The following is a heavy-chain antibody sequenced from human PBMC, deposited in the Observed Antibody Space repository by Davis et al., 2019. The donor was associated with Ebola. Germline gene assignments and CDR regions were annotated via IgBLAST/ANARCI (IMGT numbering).Heavy chain of an antibody. V-gene: IGHV4-34*01. CDR2: INHSGIT. CDR3: AREIAATLDY. Sequence: SETLSLTCTVFGGSFSTHYWSWIRQPPGKGLEWIGEINHSGITTQNPSLKSRVTVSVDTSKNQFSLKLSSVTAADTAVYYCAREIAATLDYWGQGTLVTVSS. D-gene: IGHD2-15*01. J-gene: IGHJ4*02. CDR1: GGSFSTHY.